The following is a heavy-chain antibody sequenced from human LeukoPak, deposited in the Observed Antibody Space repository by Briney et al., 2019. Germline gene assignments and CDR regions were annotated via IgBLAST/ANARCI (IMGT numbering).Heavy chain of an antibody. CDR3: ARGARPWDY. CDR1: GFTFSSYA. Sequence: GGSLRLSCAASGFTFSSYAIHWARQAPGKGLEWVAVISYDGSNKYYADSVKGRFTISRDNSKNTLYLQMNSLRAEDTAVYYCARGARPWDYWGQGTLVTVSS. J-gene: IGHJ4*02. CDR2: ISYDGSNK. V-gene: IGHV3-30-3*01.